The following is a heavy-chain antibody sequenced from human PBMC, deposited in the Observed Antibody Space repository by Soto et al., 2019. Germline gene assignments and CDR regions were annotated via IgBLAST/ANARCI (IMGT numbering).Heavy chain of an antibody. Sequence: QVQLQESGPGLVKPSETLSLTCTVSGGSISSYYWSWIRQPPGKGLEWIGYIYYSGSTNYNSSLKSRVNITVDNSKNLCSPKLSSVTAADTAVYYCARQKRGATISIYPYGMDVWGQGTTVTVSS. CDR1: GGSISSYY. CDR2: IYYSGST. J-gene: IGHJ6*02. V-gene: IGHV4-59*08. D-gene: IGHD5-12*01. CDR3: ARQKRGATISIYPYGMDV.